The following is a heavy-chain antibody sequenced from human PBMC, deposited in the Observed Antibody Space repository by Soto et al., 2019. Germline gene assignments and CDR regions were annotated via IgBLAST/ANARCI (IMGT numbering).Heavy chain of an antibody. CDR2: ISWNSGSI. D-gene: IGHD1-26*01. V-gene: IGHV3-9*01. CDR1: GFTFDDYA. Sequence: GGSLRLSCAASGFTFDDYAMHWVRQAPGKGLEWVSGISWNSGSIGYADSVKGRFTISRDNAKNSLYLQMNSLRAEDTALYYCATREGWAPGSFDYWGQGTLVTVSS. J-gene: IGHJ4*02. CDR3: ATREGWAPGSFDY.